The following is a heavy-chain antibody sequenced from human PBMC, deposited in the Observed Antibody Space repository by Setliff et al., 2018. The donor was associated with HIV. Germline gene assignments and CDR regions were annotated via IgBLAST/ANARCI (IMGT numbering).Heavy chain of an antibody. Sequence: GASVKVSCKASGGAFSDYGVSWVRQAPGEGLEWMGTIIPLLSTANYAQKFQGRLTITADEPRRIAYMQLSSLSPEDTAIFYCARDLLGPARFHPNPFDVWGQGTRVTVS. D-gene: IGHD3-10*02. CDR1: GGAFSDYG. CDR2: IIPLLSTA. CDR3: ARDLLGPARFHPNPFDV. J-gene: IGHJ3*01. V-gene: IGHV1-69*11.